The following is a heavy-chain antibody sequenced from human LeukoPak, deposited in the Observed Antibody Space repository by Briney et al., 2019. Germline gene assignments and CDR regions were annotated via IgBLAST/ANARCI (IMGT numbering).Heavy chain of an antibody. Sequence: SVKVSCRASGGTFSSYAISWVRQAPGQGLEWMGGIIPIFGTANYAQKFQGRVTITTDESTSTAYMELSSLRSEDTAVYYCARPQGTVASDAFDIWGQGTMVTVSS. D-gene: IGHD4-23*01. CDR3: ARPQGTVASDAFDI. J-gene: IGHJ3*02. CDR2: IIPIFGTA. V-gene: IGHV1-69*05. CDR1: GGTFSSYA.